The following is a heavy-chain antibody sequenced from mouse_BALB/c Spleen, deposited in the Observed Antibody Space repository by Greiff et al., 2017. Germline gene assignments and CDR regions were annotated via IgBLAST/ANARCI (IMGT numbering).Heavy chain of an antibody. V-gene: IGHV7-3*02. J-gene: IGHJ3*01. CDR2: IRNKANGYTT. D-gene: IGHD2-14*01. CDR1: GFTFTDYY. Sequence: EVKLVESGGGLVQPGGSLRLSCATSGFTFTDYYMSWVRQPPGKALEWLGFIRNKANGYTTEYSASVKGRFTISRDNSQSILYLQMNTLRAEDSATYYCARDGRYGFAYWGQGTLVTVSA. CDR3: ARDGRYGFAY.